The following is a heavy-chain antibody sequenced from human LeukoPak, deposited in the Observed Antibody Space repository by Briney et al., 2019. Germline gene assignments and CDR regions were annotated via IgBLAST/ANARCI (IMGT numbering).Heavy chain of an antibody. V-gene: IGHV3-23*01. CDR3: AKVDGDPPPGRYYYYGMDV. D-gene: IGHD4-17*01. J-gene: IGHJ6*02. CDR2: ISGSGGST. Sequence: PGGSLRLSCAASGFTFSSYAMSWVRQAPGKGLEWVSAISGSGGSTYYADSVKGRFTISRDNSKNTLYLQMNSLRAEDTAVYYCAKVDGDPPPGRYYYYGMDVWGQGTTVTVSS. CDR1: GFTFSSYA.